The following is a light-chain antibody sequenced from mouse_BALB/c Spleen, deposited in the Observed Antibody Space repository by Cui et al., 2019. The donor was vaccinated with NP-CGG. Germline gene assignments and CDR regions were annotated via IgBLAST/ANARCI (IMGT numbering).Light chain of an antibody. CDR3: ALWYSNHWV. V-gene: IGLV1*01. J-gene: IGLJ1*01. CDR1: TGAVTTSNY. CDR2: GTN. Sequence: QAFVTPKSALTTSPGETVTLTCRSSTGAVTTSNYANWVQEKPDHLFTGLMGGTNNRAPGVPARFSGSLIGDKAALTITGAQTEDEAIYFCALWYSNHWVFGGGTKLTVL.